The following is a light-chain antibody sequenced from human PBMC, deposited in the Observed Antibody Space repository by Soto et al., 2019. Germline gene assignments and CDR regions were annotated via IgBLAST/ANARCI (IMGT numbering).Light chain of an antibody. CDR1: QTISSW. CDR2: KAP. Sequence: DIQMTQSPSTLSGSVGDRVIITCRASQTISSWLAWYQQKPGKAPKLLIYKAPTLKSGVPSRFSGSGSGTEFTLTISSLQPDDFATYYCQHYNSYSEAFGQGTKVDIK. CDR3: QHYNSYSEA. J-gene: IGKJ1*01. V-gene: IGKV1-5*03.